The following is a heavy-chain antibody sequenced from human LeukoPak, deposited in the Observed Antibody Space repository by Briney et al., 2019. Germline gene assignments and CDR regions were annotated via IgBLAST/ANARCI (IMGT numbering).Heavy chain of an antibody. CDR1: GGSISSGGYY. V-gene: IGHV4-30-2*01. J-gene: IGHJ4*02. Sequence: SQTLSLTCTVSGGSISSGGYYWSWIRQPPGKGLEWIGYIYHSGSTYYNPSLKSRVTISVDRSKNQFSLKLSSVTAADTAVYYCARAYCSGGSCYRYYFDYWGQGTLVTVSS. CDR2: IYHSGST. D-gene: IGHD2-15*01. CDR3: ARAYCSGGSCYRYYFDY.